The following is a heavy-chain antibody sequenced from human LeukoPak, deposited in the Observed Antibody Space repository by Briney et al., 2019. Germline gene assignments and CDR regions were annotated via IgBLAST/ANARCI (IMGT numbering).Heavy chain of an antibody. CDR2: INPNSGGT. D-gene: IGHD2-2*02. J-gene: IGHJ4*02. Sequence: GASVKVSCEASGYTFTGYYMHWVRQAPGQGLEWMGWINPNSGGTNYAQKFQGRVTMTRDTSISTAYMELSRLRSDDTAVYYCATLGYCSSTSCYTWGQGTLVTVSS. V-gene: IGHV1-2*02. CDR1: GYTFTGYY. CDR3: ATLGYCSSTSCYT.